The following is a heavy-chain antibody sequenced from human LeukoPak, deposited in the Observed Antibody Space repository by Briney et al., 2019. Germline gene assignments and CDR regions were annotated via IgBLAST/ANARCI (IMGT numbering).Heavy chain of an antibody. CDR3: ARHIYYDSSGYYYVPYYFDY. CDR1: GGSISSSSYY. V-gene: IGHV4-39*01. Sequence: SETLSLTCAVSGGSISSSSYYWGWIRQPPGKGLEWIGSIYYSGSTYYNPSLKSRVTISVDTSKNQFSLKLSSVTAADTAVYYCARHIYYDSSGYYYVPYYFDYWGQGTLVTVSS. D-gene: IGHD3-22*01. CDR2: IYYSGST. J-gene: IGHJ4*02.